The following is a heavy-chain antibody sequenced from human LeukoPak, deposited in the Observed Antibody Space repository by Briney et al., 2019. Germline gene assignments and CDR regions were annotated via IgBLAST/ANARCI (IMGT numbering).Heavy chain of an antibody. CDR2: IYHSGST. J-gene: IGHJ5*02. D-gene: IGHD3-10*01. CDR3: ARVISRFRWFVP. Sequence: SETLSLTCTVSGYSISSGYYWGWIRQPPGKGLEWIGSIYHSGSTYYNPSLKSRVTISVDTSKNQFSLKLSSVTAADTAVYYWARVISRFRWFVPGGQGVLVTVPT. CDR1: GYSISSGYY. V-gene: IGHV4-38-2*02.